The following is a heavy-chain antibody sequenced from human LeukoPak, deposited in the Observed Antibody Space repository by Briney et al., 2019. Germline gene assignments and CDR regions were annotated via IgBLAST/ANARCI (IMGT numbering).Heavy chain of an antibody. CDR1: GDSIGTGPYS. D-gene: IGHD4-23*01. Sequence: SQTLSLTCAVSGDSIGTGPYSWNWIRQTPEMGLEWIGYVSHSGSTYYNPSLKSRVTISVDRLNNHFSLNLNSVTAADTAVYYCANSPTQCRFGNCHAYFYFDFWGPGTVVAVSS. CDR2: VSHSGST. J-gene: IGHJ4*02. V-gene: IGHV4-30-2*01. CDR3: ANSPTQCRFGNCHAYFYFDF.